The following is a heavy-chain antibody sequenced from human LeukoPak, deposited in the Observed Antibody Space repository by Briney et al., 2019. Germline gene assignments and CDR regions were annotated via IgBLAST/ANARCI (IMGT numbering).Heavy chain of an antibody. V-gene: IGHV4-59*08. Sequence: KPSETLSLTCTVSGGSISSYYWSWIRQPPGKGLEWIGYIYYSGSTNYNPSLKSRVTISVDTSKNQFSLKLSSVTAADTAVYYCARHQTGYTYGFDYWGLGILVTVSS. J-gene: IGHJ4*02. CDR2: IYYSGST. D-gene: IGHD5-18*01. CDR1: GGSISSYY. CDR3: ARHQTGYTYGFDY.